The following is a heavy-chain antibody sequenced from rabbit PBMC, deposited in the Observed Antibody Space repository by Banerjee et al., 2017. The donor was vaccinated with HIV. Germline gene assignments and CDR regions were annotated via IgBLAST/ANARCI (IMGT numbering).Heavy chain of an antibody. Sequence: QEQLEESGGDLVKPGASLTLTCTASGFDFSSSYWICWVRQAPEKGLEWIGCIYAGSGSTYYASWAKGRFTISKTSSTTVTLQMTSLTAADTATYFCATTSGYYGYLYLWGPGTLVTVS. CDR3: ATTSGYYGYLYL. CDR1: GFDFSSSYW. D-gene: IGHD1-1*01. CDR2: IYAGSGST. V-gene: IGHV1S45*01. J-gene: IGHJ4*01.